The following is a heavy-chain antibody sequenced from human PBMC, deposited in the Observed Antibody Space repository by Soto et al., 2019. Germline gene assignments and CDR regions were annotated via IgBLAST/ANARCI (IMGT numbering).Heavy chain of an antibody. CDR2: ISGSGGST. CDR3: AKAYGSGSYYNSRRFDP. CDR1: GFTFSSYA. V-gene: IGHV3-23*01. J-gene: IGHJ5*02. Sequence: GSLRLSCAASGFTFSSYAMSWVRQAPGKGLEWVSAISGSGGSTYYADSVKGRFTISRDNSKNTLYLQMNSLRAEDTAVYYCAKAYGSGSYYNSRRFDPWGQGTLVPVSS. D-gene: IGHD3-10*01.